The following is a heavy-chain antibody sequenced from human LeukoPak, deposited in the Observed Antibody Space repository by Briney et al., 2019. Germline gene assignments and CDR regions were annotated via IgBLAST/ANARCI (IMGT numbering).Heavy chain of an antibody. CDR1: GFTFSSYA. D-gene: IGHD3-10*01. Sequence: PGGSLRLSCAASGFTFSSYAMSWVRQAPGKGLEWVSAISGSGGSTYYADSVKGRFTISRDNSKSTLYLQMNSLRAEDTAVYYCAKDRGVGELLLIDYWGQGTLVTVSS. CDR3: AKDRGVGELLLIDY. J-gene: IGHJ4*02. V-gene: IGHV3-23*01. CDR2: ISGSGGST.